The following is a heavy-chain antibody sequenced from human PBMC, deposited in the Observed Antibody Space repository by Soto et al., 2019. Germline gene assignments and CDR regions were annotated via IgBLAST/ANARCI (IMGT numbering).Heavy chain of an antibody. V-gene: IGHV1-69*12. D-gene: IGHD3-22*01. Sequence: QVQLVQSGAEVKKPGSSVKVSCKASGGTFSSYAISWVRQAPGQGLEWMGGIIPIFGTANYAQKFQGRVTMXXDXSXXTAYMELSRLRSEDTAVYYCATRGLLLHPGAGFDPWGQGPLVTVSS. CDR3: ATRGLLLHPGAGFDP. CDR1: GGTFSSYA. CDR2: IIPIFGTA. J-gene: IGHJ5*02.